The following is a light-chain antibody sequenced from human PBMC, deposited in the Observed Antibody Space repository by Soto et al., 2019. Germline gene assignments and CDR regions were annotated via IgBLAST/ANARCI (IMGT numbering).Light chain of an antibody. CDR2: EVS. V-gene: IGLV2-14*01. Sequence: QSALTQHASVSGSPGQSITVSCTGTSSDLGGYSYVSWYQQHPGKAPKLMIYEVSNRPSGVSNRFSGSKSGNTASLTISGLQAEDEADYYCSSSTSSSSLEGGFGTGTKLTVL. CDR1: SSDLGGYSY. J-gene: IGLJ1*01. CDR3: SSSTSSSSLEGG.